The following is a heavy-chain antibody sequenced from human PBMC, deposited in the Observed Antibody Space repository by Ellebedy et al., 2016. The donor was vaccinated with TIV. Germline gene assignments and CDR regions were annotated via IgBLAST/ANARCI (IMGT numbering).Heavy chain of an antibody. CDR1: GFTFSSYA. Sequence: GESLKISXAASGFTFSSYAMSWVRQAPGKGLEWVSAISGSGGSTYYADSVKGRFTISRDNSKNTLYLQMNSLRAEDTAVYYCARDAALIAAAGTSYYYGMDVWGQGTTVTVSS. J-gene: IGHJ6*02. CDR2: ISGSGGST. V-gene: IGHV3-23*01. CDR3: ARDAALIAAAGTSYYYGMDV. D-gene: IGHD6-13*01.